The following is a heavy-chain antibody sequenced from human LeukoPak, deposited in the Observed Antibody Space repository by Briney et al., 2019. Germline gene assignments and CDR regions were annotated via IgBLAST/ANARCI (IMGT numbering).Heavy chain of an antibody. D-gene: IGHD3-10*01. CDR1: GFTFTNYW. V-gene: IGHV3-7*01. CDR2: IKQDRSEK. Sequence: GRSLRLSCAASGFTFTNYWMSWVRQAPGKGLELVANIKQDRSEKYYVDSVKGRFTISRDNAKNSLYLQMNSLRVEDTATYYCAKVAHYYYGSESYYFFEHWGQGTPVTASS. CDR3: AKVAHYYYGSESYYFFEH. J-gene: IGHJ4*02.